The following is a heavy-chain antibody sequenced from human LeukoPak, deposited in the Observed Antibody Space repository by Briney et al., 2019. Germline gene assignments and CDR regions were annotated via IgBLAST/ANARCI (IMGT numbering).Heavy chain of an antibody. Sequence: GGSLRLSCAASGFTFSSYSMNWVRQAPGKGLEWVSSISSSSSYIYYADSVKGRFTISRDNAKNSLYLQTNSLRAEDTAVYYCARDQWGAARHFDYWGQGTLVTVSS. J-gene: IGHJ4*02. CDR1: GFTFSSYS. CDR2: ISSSSSYI. D-gene: IGHD6-6*01. V-gene: IGHV3-21*01. CDR3: ARDQWGAARHFDY.